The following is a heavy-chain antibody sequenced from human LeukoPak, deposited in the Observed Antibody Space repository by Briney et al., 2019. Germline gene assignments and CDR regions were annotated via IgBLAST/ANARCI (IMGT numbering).Heavy chain of an antibody. CDR1: GFTFSGSA. CDR3: TTAYGSVDY. D-gene: IGHD3-10*01. CDR2: IRSKANSYAT. V-gene: IGHV3-73*01. Sequence: GRSLRLSCAASGFTFSGSAMHWVRQASGKGLEWVGRIRSKANSYATAYAASVKGRFTISRDDSKNTAYLQMNSLKTEDTAVYYCTTAYGSVDYWGQGTLVTVSS. J-gene: IGHJ4*02.